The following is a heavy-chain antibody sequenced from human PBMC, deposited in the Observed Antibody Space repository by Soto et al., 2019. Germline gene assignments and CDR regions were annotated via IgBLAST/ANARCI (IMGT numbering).Heavy chain of an antibody. CDR2: SRDKPQGYST. D-gene: IGHD3-22*01. CDR1: GVDFRGSY. J-gene: IGHJ4*02. Sequence: QLEESGGGLVEPGGSLRLSCVGSGVDFRGSYMNWIRQAPGKGLEWVGRSRDKPQGYSTAYAASVKGRFTTSRDESKNSAYLQMNSLKTEDTAVYYCVRATYFSDSSGYTRCLDYWGQGTLVTVSS. CDR3: VRATYFSDSSGYTRCLDY. V-gene: IGHV3-72*01.